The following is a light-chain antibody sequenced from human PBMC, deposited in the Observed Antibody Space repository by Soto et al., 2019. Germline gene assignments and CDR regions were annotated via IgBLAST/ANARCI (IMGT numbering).Light chain of an antibody. CDR2: WAS. V-gene: IGKV4-1*01. Sequence: DIVMTQSPHSLAVSLGERAAINCKSRQSILDTSNNKNYLSWYQQKPGQPPKLLIYWASTRESGVPDRFSGSGSGTDFTLTISSLQAEDVAVYSCQQYYSSPITFGQGTRLEI. CDR1: QSILDTSNNKNY. J-gene: IGKJ5*01. CDR3: QQYYSSPIT.